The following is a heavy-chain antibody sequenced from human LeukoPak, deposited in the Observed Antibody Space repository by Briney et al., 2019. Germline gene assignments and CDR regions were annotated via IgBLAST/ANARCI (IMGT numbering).Heavy chain of an antibody. V-gene: IGHV4-30-2*01. J-gene: IGHJ4*02. CDR1: GGSISSGGYY. D-gene: IGHD3-22*01. Sequence: PSETLSLACTVSGGSISSGGYYWSWIRQPPGKGLEWIGYIYHSGSTYYNPSLKSRVTISVDRSKNQFSLKLSSVTAADTAVYYCARIGTYYYDSSGYSPRGDFDCWGQGTLVTVSS. CDR2: IYHSGST. CDR3: ARIGTYYYDSSGYSPRGDFDC.